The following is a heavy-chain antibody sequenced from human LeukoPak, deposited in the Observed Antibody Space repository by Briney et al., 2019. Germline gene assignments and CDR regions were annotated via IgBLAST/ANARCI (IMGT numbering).Heavy chain of an antibody. CDR3: ARDPDGYCSGTGCYRGFDP. CDR1: GGSFSGYY. Sequence: PSETLSLTCAVYGGSFSGYYWSWIRQPPGKGLEWIGDISHSGSTNYNPSLKSRVTISEDTSKNQFSLKLSSVTAADTAVYYCARDPDGYCSGTGCYRGFDPWGQGTLVTVSS. J-gene: IGHJ5*02. CDR2: ISHSGST. D-gene: IGHD2-2*02. V-gene: IGHV4-34*01.